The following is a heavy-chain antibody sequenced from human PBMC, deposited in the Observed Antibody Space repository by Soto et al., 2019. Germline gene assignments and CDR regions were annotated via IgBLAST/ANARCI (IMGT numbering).Heavy chain of an antibody. D-gene: IGHD3-9*01. Sequence: LATLCLDCCVAGDSINSDRYYCGWIRKPPGKGLEWIGSIYYRGNTYYNPSLQTRVTISLDKSKSQFSLKLNSVTAADSAVYFCARLEGLATISYYFDFWGQGALVTVSS. V-gene: IGHV4-39*01. CDR2: IYYRGNT. J-gene: IGHJ4*02. CDR3: ARLEGLATISYYFDF. CDR1: GDSINSDRYY.